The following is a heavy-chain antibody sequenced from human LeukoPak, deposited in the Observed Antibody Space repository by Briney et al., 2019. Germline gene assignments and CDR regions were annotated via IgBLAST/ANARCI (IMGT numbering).Heavy chain of an antibody. CDR2: IYYSGST. V-gene: IGHV4-59*01. Sequence: SETLSLTSTVSGGSISSYYWSWIRQPPGKGLEWIGYIYYSGSTNYNPSLKSRVTISVDTSKNQFSLKLSSVTAADTAVYYCARGRTIFGNDYWGQGTLVTVSS. CDR1: GGSISSYY. J-gene: IGHJ4*02. CDR3: ARGRTIFGNDY. D-gene: IGHD3-3*01.